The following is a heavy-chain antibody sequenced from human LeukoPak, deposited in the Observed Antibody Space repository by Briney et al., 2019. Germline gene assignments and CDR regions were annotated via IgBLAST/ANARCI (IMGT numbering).Heavy chain of an antibody. CDR3: ARHGPRRVPFDY. CDR2: IYYSGST. V-gene: IGHV4-59*08. J-gene: IGHJ4*02. D-gene: IGHD3/OR15-3a*01. Sequence: SETLSLTFTVSGGSISSYYWSWIRQPPGKGLEWIGYIYYSGSTNYNPSLKSRVTISVDTSKNQFSLKLSSVTAADTAVYYCARHGPRRVPFDYWGQGTLVTVSS. CDR1: GGSISSYY.